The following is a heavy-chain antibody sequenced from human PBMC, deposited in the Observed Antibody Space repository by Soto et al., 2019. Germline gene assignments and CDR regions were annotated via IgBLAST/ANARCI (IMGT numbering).Heavy chain of an antibody. V-gene: IGHV4-34*01. J-gene: IGHJ6*02. Sequence: SETLSLTCAVYGGSFSGYYWSWIRQPPGKGLEWIGEINHSGSTNYNPSLKSRVTISVDTSKNQFSLKLSSVTAADTAVYYCARVGDYGDYELYYYYGMDVWGQGTTVTVSS. D-gene: IGHD4-17*01. CDR2: INHSGST. CDR1: GGSFSGYY. CDR3: ARVGDYGDYELYYYYGMDV.